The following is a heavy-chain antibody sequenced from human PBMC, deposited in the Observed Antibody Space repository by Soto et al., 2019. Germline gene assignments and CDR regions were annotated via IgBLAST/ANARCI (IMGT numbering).Heavy chain of an antibody. CDR2: MNPNSGNT. CDR3: ARGDESSWYSYDYGMDV. V-gene: IGHV1-8*01. D-gene: IGHD6-13*01. J-gene: IGHJ6*02. CDR1: GYTFTSYD. Sequence: QVQLVQSGAEVKKPGASVKVSCKASGYTFTSYDINWVRQATGQGLEWMGWMNPNSGNTGYAQKFQGRVTMTRNTAXSXXYMEQSSLRSEDTAVYYCARGDESSWYSYDYGMDVWGQGTTVTVFS.